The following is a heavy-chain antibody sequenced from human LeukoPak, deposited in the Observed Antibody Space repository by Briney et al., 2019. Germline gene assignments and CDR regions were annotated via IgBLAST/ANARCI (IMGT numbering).Heavy chain of an antibody. CDR3: ARHGGWATVTNWFDP. CDR2: IYYSGST. J-gene: IGHJ5*02. D-gene: IGHD5-24*01. Sequence: SETLSLTCTVSGGSISSSSYYWGWIRQPPGKGLEWIGSIYYSGSTYYNPSLKSRVTISVDTSKNQFSLKLSSVTAADTAVYYCARHGGWATVTNWFDPWGQGTLVTVSS. V-gene: IGHV4-39*01. CDR1: GGSISSSSYY.